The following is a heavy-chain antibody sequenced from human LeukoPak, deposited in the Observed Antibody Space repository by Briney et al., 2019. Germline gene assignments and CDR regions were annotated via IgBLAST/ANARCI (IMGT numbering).Heavy chain of an antibody. J-gene: IGHJ6*04. V-gene: IGHV3-48*03. CDR1: GFTFSSYE. CDR2: ISSSGSTI. CDR3: AELGITMIGGV. D-gene: IGHD3-10*02. Sequence: PGGSLRLSCAASGFTFSSYEMIWVRQAPGKGLEWVSYISSSGSTIYYADSVKGRFTISRDNATNSLYLQMNSLRAEDTAVYYCAELGITMIGGVWGKGTTVTISS.